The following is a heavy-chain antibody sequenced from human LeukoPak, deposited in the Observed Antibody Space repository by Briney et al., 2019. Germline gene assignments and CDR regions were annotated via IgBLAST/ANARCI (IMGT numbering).Heavy chain of an antibody. CDR2: VYYSGDT. V-gene: IGHV4-59*02. CDR3: ARTKVYYGSGSYYHPFDY. J-gene: IGHJ4*02. CDR1: GDSVSGVY. D-gene: IGHD3-10*01. Sequence: SETLSLTCTVSGDSVSGVYWSWIRQPPGKGLEWIGYVYYSGDTNYNPSLKSRVTMSLDTSKNQFSLKLSSVTAADTAVYYCARTKVYYGSGSYYHPFDYWGQGTLVTVSS.